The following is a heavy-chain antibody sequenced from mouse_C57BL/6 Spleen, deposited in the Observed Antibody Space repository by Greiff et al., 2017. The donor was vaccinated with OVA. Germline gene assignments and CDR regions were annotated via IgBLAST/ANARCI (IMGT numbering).Heavy chain of an antibody. CDR3: ARWNYYGTDWYFDV. D-gene: IGHD1-1*01. J-gene: IGHJ1*03. Sequence: VQLKESGPGLAKPSQTLSLTCSVTGYSITSDYWNWIRKFPGNKLEYIGYISYSGSTYYNPSLKSRISITRDTSKNQYYLQLNSVTTEEPATYYCARWNYYGTDWYFDVWGTGTTVTVSS. V-gene: IGHV3-8*01. CDR2: ISYSGST. CDR1: GYSITSDY.